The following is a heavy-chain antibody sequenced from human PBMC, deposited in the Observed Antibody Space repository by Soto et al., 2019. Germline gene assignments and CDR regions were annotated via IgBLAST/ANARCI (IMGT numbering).Heavy chain of an antibody. J-gene: IGHJ4*02. D-gene: IGHD5-12*01. CDR2: IWYDGSNK. V-gene: IGHV3-33*01. CDR3: AREGWLRGGLDY. CDR1: GFTFSSYG. Sequence: PGGSLRLSCAASGFTFSSYGMHWVRQAPGKGLEWVAVIWYDGSNKYYADSVKGRFTISRDNSKNTLYLQMNSLRAEDTAVYYCAREGWLRGGLDYWGQGTLVTVSS.